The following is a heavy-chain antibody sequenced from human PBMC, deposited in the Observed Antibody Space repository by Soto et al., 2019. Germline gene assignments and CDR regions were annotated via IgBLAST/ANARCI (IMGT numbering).Heavy chain of an antibody. V-gene: IGHV3-73*01. CDR3: TRPTTGY. Sequence: PGGSLRLSCAASGFTFSNALINWVRQASGKGLEWVGRIRSKANSYATDYAASVKGRFTISRDDSKNTAYLQMNSLKTEDTAVYYCTRPTTGYWGQGTLVTVSS. D-gene: IGHD4-17*01. J-gene: IGHJ4*02. CDR2: IRSKANSYAT. CDR1: GFTFSNAL.